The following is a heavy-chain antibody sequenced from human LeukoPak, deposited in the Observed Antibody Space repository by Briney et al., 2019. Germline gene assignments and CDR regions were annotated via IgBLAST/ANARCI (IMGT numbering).Heavy chain of an antibody. CDR2: IIPIFGTA. J-gene: IGHJ4*02. CDR3: ARARSGYFDY. V-gene: IGHV1-69*06. Sequence: SVKVSCKASGYTFTSYAMNWVRQAPRQGLEWMGGIIPIFGTANYAQKFQGRVTITADKSTSTAYMELSSLRSEDTAVYYCARARSGYFDYWGQGTLVTVSS. CDR1: GYTFTSYA.